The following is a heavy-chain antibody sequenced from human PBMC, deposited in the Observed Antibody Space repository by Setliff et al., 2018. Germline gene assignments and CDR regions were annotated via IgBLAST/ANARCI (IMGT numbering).Heavy chain of an antibody. Sequence: PSETLSLTCAVSGGSISSGSYYWNWVRQPAGEGLQWIGRFYSTGSTDYNPSLRSRVTISMDTSKNQFSLKLSAVTAADTAVYYCVRESRSTWYRRDFWGQGTLVTVSS. V-gene: IGHV4-61*02. CDR3: VRESRSTWYRRDF. J-gene: IGHJ4*02. D-gene: IGHD6-13*01. CDR2: FYSTGST. CDR1: GGSISSGSYY.